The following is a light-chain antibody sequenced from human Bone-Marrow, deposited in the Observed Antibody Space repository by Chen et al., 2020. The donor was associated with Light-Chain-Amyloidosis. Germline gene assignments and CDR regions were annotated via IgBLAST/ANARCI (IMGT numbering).Light chain of an antibody. J-gene: IGLJ2*01. CDR2: RDT. V-gene: IGLV3-25*03. Sequence: SYELTQPPSVSVSPGQTARITCSGDDLPTKYAYWYQQKPGQAPVLVIHRDTERPSGISERFSGSRSGTTAMLTMSGVQAEDEAEYHGQSEGRSGTYEVIFGGGTKLTVL. CDR1: DLPTKY. CDR3: QSEGRSGTYEVI.